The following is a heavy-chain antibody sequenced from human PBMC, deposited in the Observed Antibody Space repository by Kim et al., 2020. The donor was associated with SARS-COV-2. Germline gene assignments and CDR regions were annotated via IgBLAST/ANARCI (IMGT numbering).Heavy chain of an antibody. D-gene: IGHD3-10*01. CDR2: ISYDGSNK. J-gene: IGHJ4*02. CDR3: ARGRKFYGSGSNTGAY. Sequence: GGSLRLSCAASGFTFSSYAMHWVRQAPGKGLEWVAVISYDGSNKYYADSVKGRFTISRDNSKNTLYLQMNSLRAEDTAVYYCARGRKFYGSGSNTGAYWGQGTLVTVSS. V-gene: IGHV3-30-3*01. CDR1: GFTFSSYA.